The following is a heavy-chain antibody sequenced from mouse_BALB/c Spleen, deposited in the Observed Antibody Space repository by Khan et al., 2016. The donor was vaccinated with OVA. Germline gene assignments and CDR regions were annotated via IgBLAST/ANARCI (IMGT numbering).Heavy chain of an antibody. V-gene: IGHV1-20*01. CDR1: GYSFTGYF. CDR2: INPHIGET. CDR3: TRIYRSDFDY. Sequence: VQLKQSGPELVRPGASVKISCTASGYSFTGYFMNWVMQSHGKSLEWIGRINPHIGETFYNQRFKDKATLTVDESSSTAHMELRSLTSEDSAVYDCTRIYRSDFDYWGQGTTLTVSS. D-gene: IGHD1-1*01. J-gene: IGHJ2*01.